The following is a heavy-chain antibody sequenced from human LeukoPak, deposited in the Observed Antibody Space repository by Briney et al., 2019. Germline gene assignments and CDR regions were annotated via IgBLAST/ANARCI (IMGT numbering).Heavy chain of an antibody. CDR3: AKVPSTGSSD. V-gene: IGHV3-23*01. CDR2: ITGSGRDT. D-gene: IGHD1-26*01. J-gene: IGHJ4*02. CDR1: GFTFNTYA. Sequence: KPGGSLRLSCAASGFTFNTYAMNWVRQAPGKRGEWVSSITGSGRDTYYAGSVRGRITISRDNSRNTLYLQMNSLRAEDTAVYYCAKVPSTGSSDWGQGTLVTVSS.